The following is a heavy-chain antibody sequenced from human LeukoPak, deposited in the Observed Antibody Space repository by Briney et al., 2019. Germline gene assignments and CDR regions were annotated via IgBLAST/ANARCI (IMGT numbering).Heavy chain of an antibody. Sequence: ASVKVSCKASGYTFTSYGISWVRQAPGQGLEWMGWISAYNGNTNYAQKLQGRVTMTTDTSTSTAYMELRSLRSDDTAAYYCASVTMVRGVISPWHFDYWGQGTLLTVSS. D-gene: IGHD3-10*01. CDR3: ASVTMVRGVISPWHFDY. V-gene: IGHV1-18*01. CDR1: GYTFTSYG. CDR2: ISAYNGNT. J-gene: IGHJ4*02.